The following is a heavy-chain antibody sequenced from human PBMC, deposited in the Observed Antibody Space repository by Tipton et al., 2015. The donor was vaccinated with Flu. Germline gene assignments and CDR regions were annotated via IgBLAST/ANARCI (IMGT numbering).Heavy chain of an antibody. Sequence: GLVKPSETLSLTCDVSGYSIKSINTGYYWSWIRRPPGKGLEWIGEISHSGSPNYNPSLKSRVTISVDTSKNQFSLKVTSLTAADTAVYYCARGSEYANAYLDFWGQGTLVTVSS. D-gene: IGHD2-2*01. V-gene: IGHV4-34*01. J-gene: IGHJ4*02. CDR3: ARGSEYANAYLDF. CDR2: ISHSGSP. CDR1: GYSIKSINTGYY.